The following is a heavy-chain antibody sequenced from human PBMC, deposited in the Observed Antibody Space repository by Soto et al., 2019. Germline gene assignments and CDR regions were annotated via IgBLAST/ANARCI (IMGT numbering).Heavy chain of an antibody. CDR2: ISGSGGST. D-gene: IGHD6-6*01. J-gene: IGHJ4*02. CDR1: GFTFSSYA. CDR3: AQYIAAPSAFRN. Sequence: EVQLLESGGGLVQPGGSLRLSCAASGFTFSSYAMSWVRQAPGKGLEWVSAISGSGGSTYYADSVKGRFTISRDNSKNTLYLQMNILRAEDTAVYYCAQYIAAPSAFRNWGQGTLVTVSS. V-gene: IGHV3-23*01.